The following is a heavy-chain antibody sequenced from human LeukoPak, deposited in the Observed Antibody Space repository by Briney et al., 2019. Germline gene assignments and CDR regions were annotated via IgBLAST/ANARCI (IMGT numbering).Heavy chain of an antibody. Sequence: GSLRLSCATSGFTFSTSWMSWVRQAPGKGLEWVANIKGDGSEKHYVDSVMGRFTVSRDNAKNSLYLQMNILRGDDTAVYYCAKYSGAYAIENWGQGTLVTVSS. CDR2: IKGDGSEK. J-gene: IGHJ4*02. CDR1: GFTFSTSW. D-gene: IGHD4-17*01. CDR3: AKYSGAYAIEN. V-gene: IGHV3-7*02.